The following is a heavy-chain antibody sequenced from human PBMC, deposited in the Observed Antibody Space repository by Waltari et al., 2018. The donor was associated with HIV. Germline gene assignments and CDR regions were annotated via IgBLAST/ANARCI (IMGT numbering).Heavy chain of an antibody. J-gene: IGHJ4*02. CDR1: GFTFRASA. CDR2: IRSRGNRYAT. V-gene: IGHV3-73*02. Sequence: EVQLVESGGGLVQPGGSLRVSWADSGFTFRASAIHWVRQASGKGLEGVGRIRSRGNRYATAYGASVKGRFTVSRDDSKTTAYLQLNNLKTEDTAVYYCTIALAYWGQGTLVTVSP. CDR3: TIALAY. D-gene: IGHD2-15*01.